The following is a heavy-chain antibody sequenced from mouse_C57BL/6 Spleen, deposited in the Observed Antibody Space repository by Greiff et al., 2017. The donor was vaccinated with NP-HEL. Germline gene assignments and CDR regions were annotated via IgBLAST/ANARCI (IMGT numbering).Heavy chain of an antibody. V-gene: IGHV3-1*01. CDR1: GYSITSGYD. D-gene: IGHD2-1*01. CDR2: LSYSGST. J-gene: IGHJ1*03. Sequence: EVKLMESGPGMVKPSQSLSLTCTVTGYSITSGYDWHWIRHFPGNKLEWMDYLSYSGSTNYNPSLKNRISITHDTSKNHFFLKLKSVTTEDTATYYCARENLYYGNYGYFDFWGTGTTVTVSS. CDR3: ARENLYYGNYGYFDF.